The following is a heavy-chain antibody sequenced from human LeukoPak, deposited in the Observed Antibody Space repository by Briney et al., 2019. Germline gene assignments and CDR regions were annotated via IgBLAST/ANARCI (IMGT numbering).Heavy chain of an antibody. J-gene: IGHJ6*03. CDR3: TRGSIAYYYMDV. D-gene: IGHD3-22*01. CDR2: INHSGST. Sequence: SETLSLTCAVYGGSFSDYYWSWIRQPPGKGLEWIGEINHSGSTNYNPSLKSRVTISVDTSKNQFSLKLRSVTAADTAVYYCTRGSIAYYYMDVWGKGTTVTISS. CDR1: GGSFSDYY. V-gene: IGHV4-34*01.